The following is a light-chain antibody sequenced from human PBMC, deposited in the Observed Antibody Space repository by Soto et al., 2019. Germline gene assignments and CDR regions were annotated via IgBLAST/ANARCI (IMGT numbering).Light chain of an antibody. CDR1: QSISSW. CDR3: QQYENYWT. V-gene: IGKV1-5*01. J-gene: IGKJ1*01. CDR2: DAS. Sequence: DIQMTQSPSTLSASVGDRVTITCRASQSISSWLAWYQQKPGKAPKLLIYDASSLESGVPSRFTGSGSGTEFTLTISSLQSEDFGIYYCQQYENYWTFGQGTKVDIK.